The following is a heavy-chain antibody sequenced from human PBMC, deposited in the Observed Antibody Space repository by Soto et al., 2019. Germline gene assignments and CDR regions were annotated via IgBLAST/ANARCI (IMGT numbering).Heavy chain of an antibody. J-gene: IGHJ4*02. CDR3: TRSYYDSSGYYFLHFDY. Sequence: QVQLVQSGAEVKKPGASVKVSCKASGYTFTSYYMHWVRQAPGQGLEWMGIINPSGGSTSYAQKLPGRVTMTRDTATSTVYMELSSLSSEDTAVYYCTRSYYDSSGYYFLHFDYWGQGTLVTVSS. CDR1: GYTFTSYY. D-gene: IGHD3-22*01. CDR2: INPSGGST. V-gene: IGHV1-46*03.